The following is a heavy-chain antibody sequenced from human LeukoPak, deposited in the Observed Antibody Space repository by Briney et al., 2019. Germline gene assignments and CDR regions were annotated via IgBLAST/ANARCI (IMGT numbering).Heavy chain of an antibody. CDR3: ARAGGVDTAMDYFDY. CDR2: IGTAGDT. CDR1: GFTFSSYD. V-gene: IGHV3-13*01. Sequence: GGSLRLSCAASGFTFSSYDMHWVRQATGKGLEWVSAIGTAGDTYYPGSVKGRFTISRENAKNSLYLQMNSLRAGDTAVYYCARAGGVDTAMDYFDYWGQGTLVTVSS. J-gene: IGHJ4*02. D-gene: IGHD5-18*01.